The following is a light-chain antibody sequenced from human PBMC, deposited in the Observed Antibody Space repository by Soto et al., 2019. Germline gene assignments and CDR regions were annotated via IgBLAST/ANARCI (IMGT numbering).Light chain of an antibody. Sequence: EIVLTQSPATLSLSPGERATLSCRASRSVSRYLAWYQQKPGQAPRLLIYDASNRATGVPPRFSGSGSGTDFTLTITSLEPEDFAVYYCQQRSRTFGGGTRVEIK. CDR3: QQRSRT. J-gene: IGKJ4*01. CDR2: DAS. CDR1: RSVSRY. V-gene: IGKV3-11*01.